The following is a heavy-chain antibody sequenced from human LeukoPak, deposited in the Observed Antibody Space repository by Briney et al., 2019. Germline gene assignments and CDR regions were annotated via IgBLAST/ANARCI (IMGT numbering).Heavy chain of an antibody. V-gene: IGHV1-46*01. CDR3: ARSPSIAVAGTGDWFDP. J-gene: IGHJ5*02. CDR1: GYIFTSYY. Sequence: PQASVKVSCKASGYIFTSYYMHWVRQAPGQGLEWMGIINPSGGSTSYAQKFQGRVTMTRDTSTSTVYMELSSLRSEDTAVYYCARSPSIAVAGTGDWFDPWGQGTLVTVSS. D-gene: IGHD6-19*01. CDR2: INPSGGST.